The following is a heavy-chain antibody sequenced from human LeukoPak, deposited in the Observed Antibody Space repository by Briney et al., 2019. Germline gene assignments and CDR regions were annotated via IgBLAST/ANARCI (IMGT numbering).Heavy chain of an antibody. CDR2: INPNNGDA. CDR1: GYAFSGGY. J-gene: IGHJ4*02. V-gene: IGHV1-2*07. Sequence: ASVKVSCKTSGYAFSGGYDIHWVRQAPGQGLECMGWINPNNGDANYGHKFRGRVTMTRDTSISTAYMEVNVVTFDDTAVYYCATEIGGVPYWGQGTQLTVSS. CDR3: ATEIGGVPY. D-gene: IGHD2-8*01.